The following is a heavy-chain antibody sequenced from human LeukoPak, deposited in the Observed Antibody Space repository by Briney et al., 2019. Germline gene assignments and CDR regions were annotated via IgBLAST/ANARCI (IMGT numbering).Heavy chain of an antibody. CDR2: ISYDGSNK. J-gene: IGHJ4*02. V-gene: IGHV3-30*03. CDR3: VRDNPRCCGVVPVNIDDY. D-gene: IGHD2-15*01. CDR1: GFTFSSYG. Sequence: PGGSLRLSCAASGFTFSSYGMHWVRQAPGKGLEWVAVISYDGSNKYYADSVKGRFTISRDNSKNTLYLQMNSLRAEDTAVYYCVRDNPRCCGVVPVNIDDYWGQGTLLTVSS.